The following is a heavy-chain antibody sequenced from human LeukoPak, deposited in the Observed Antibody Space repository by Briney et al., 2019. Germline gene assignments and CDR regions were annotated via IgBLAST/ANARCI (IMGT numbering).Heavy chain of an antibody. D-gene: IGHD3-3*01. CDR2: FDPEDGET. J-gene: IGHJ4*02. V-gene: IGHV1-24*01. CDR3: ATNPVTYYDFWSGDY. CDR1: VYTLTELS. Sequence: ASVKVSCKVSVYTLTELSMHWVRQAPGKGLEWMGGFDPEDGETIYAQKFQGRVTMTEDTSTDTAYMELSSLRSEDTAVYYCATNPVTYYDFWSGDYWGQGTLVTVSS.